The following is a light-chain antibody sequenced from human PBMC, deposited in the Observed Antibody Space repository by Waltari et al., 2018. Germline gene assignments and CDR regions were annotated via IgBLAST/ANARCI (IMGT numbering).Light chain of an antibody. CDR3: KKYYSTGT. CDR1: QSVLVRFNNRNY. CDR2: WAS. V-gene: IGKV4-1*01. J-gene: IGKJ3*01. Sequence: DIVMAQSQDSLAVALGERATINCNSSQSVLVRFNNRNYLDWYQQKPGQPPKLLFYWASTRESWLPDRFSRTGSGTDFTLTICSLRPADVAVYYWKKYYSTGTSGPATKVEIK.